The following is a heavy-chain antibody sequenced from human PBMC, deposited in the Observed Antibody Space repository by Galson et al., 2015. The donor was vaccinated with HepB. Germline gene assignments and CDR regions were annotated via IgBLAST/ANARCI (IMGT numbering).Heavy chain of an antibody. CDR2: ISDSGSGI. CDR3: ARERETTPGVVIPDAFDI. D-gene: IGHD3-3*01. CDR1: GFNLKIYA. V-gene: IGHV3-48*03. J-gene: IGHJ3*02. Sequence: SLRLSCAASGFNLKIYAMNWVRQAPGKGLEWISFISDSGSGIFYADSVKGRFTISRDNAKNSLYLQMNSLRAEDTAVYYCARERETTPGVVIPDAFDIWGQGTMVTVSS.